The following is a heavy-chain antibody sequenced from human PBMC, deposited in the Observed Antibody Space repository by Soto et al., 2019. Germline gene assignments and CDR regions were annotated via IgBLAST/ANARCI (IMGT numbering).Heavy chain of an antibody. Sequence: SETLSLTCAVSGVSISSGEWWSWVRQSPGKGLEWIGEIHHSGSTNYNPSLKSRVFISVDKSKNQFSLNLSSVTAADTAVYYCARTDYGSGSYYNFDFWGQGTLVTVSS. D-gene: IGHD3-10*01. CDR2: IHHSGST. J-gene: IGHJ4*02. CDR1: GVSISSGEW. V-gene: IGHV4-4*02. CDR3: ARTDYGSGSYYNFDF.